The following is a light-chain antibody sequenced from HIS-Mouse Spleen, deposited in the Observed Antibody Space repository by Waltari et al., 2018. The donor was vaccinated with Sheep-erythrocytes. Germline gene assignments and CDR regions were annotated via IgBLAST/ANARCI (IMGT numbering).Light chain of an antibody. CDR3: QQRSNWLT. CDR1: QGISSW. Sequence: DIQMTQSPSSVSASVGARVTITCRSSQGISSWLAWYQQKPGKSPNLLFYAASSLQSGVPSRFSGSGSGTDFTLTISSLQPEDFAVYYCQQRSNWLTFGGGTKVVIK. J-gene: IGKJ4*01. V-gene: IGKV1-12*01. CDR2: AAS.